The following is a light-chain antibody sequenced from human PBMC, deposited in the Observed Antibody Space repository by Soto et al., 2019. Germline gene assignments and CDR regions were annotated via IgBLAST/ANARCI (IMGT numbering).Light chain of an antibody. CDR3: QHHNSYSQT. V-gene: IGKV1-5*01. CDR1: QSIRYY. CDR2: GAS. J-gene: IGKJ1*01. Sequence: EIPLTPGTSTLCASVGDRVTITCRASQSIRYYLAWYQQMPGKAPKRLIYGASSVQSGVPSRFSGSGSGTEFTLTISSLQPDDFATYFCQHHNSYSQTFGQGTKV.